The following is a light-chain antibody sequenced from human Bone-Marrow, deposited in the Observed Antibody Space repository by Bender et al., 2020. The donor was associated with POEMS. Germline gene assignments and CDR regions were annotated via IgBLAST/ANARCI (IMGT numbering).Light chain of an antibody. CDR3: CSYAGHTYV. V-gene: IGLV2-23*01. CDR2: EGS. CDR1: SSDVGSYNL. Sequence: QSALTQPASVSGSPGQSITISCTGTSSDVGSYNLVSWYQQHPGKAPKVMIYEGSRRPSGVSNRFSGSKSGNTASLTISELQAEDEADYYCCSYAGHTYVFGAGTKVTVL. J-gene: IGLJ1*01.